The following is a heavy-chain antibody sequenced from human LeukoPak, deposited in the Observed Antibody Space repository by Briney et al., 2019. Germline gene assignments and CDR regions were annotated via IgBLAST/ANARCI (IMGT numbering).Heavy chain of an antibody. Sequence: PSGTLSLTCIVSGVSTSSYYWSWIRQPAGKGLEWIGQIHTSGSTNYNPSLKSRVAMSVDASKNQFSLELSSVTAADTAVYYCAGRAQTTGWSFDYWGQGALVTVSS. D-gene: IGHD6-19*01. V-gene: IGHV4-4*07. J-gene: IGHJ4*02. CDR3: AGRAQTTGWSFDY. CDR2: IHTSGST. CDR1: GVSTSSYY.